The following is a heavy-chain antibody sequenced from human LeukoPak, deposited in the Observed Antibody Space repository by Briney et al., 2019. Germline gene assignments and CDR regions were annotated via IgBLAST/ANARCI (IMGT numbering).Heavy chain of an antibody. D-gene: IGHD3-22*01. CDR1: GFTFSSYS. CDR3: ARDSSGYYPSEY. CDR2: ISSSSSYI. Sequence: GGSPRLSCAASGFTFSSYSMNWVRQAPGKGLEWVSSISSSSSYIYYADSVKGRFTISRDNAKNSLYLQMNSLRAEDTAVYYCARDSSGYYPSEYWGQGTLVTVSS. V-gene: IGHV3-21*01. J-gene: IGHJ4*02.